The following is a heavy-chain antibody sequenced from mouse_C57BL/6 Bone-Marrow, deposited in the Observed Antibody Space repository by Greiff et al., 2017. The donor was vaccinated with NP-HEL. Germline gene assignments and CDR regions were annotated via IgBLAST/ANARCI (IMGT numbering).Heavy chain of an antibody. CDR2: IYPRSGNT. Sequence: VMLVESGAELARPGASVKLSCKASGYTFTSYGISWVKQRTGQGLEWIGEIYPRSGNTYYNEKFKGKATLTADKSSSTAYMELRSLPSAASAVFFGARQPDGDLAWFGYWGQGTLVTVSA. J-gene: IGHJ3*01. CDR1: GYTFTSYG. V-gene: IGHV1-81*01. D-gene: IGHD2-13*01. CDR3: ARQPDGDLAWFGY.